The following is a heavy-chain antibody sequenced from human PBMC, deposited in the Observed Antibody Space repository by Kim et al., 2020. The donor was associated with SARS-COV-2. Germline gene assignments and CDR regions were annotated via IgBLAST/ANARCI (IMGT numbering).Heavy chain of an antibody. CDR2: IYYSGST. V-gene: IGHV4-30-4*01. Sequence: SETLSLTCTVSGGSTSSGDYYWSWIRQPPGKGLEWIGYIYYSGSTYYNPSLESRVTISVDTSKNQFSLKLSSVTAADTAMYYCARSVVGATTVLSQMFDFYFDYWGQGTLVTVSS. J-gene: IGHJ4*02. CDR3: ARSVVGATTVLSQMFDFYFDY. CDR1: GGSTSSGDYY. D-gene: IGHD1-26*01.